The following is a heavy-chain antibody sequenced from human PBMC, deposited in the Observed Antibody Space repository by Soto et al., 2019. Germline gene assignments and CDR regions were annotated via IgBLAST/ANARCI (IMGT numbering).Heavy chain of an antibody. J-gene: IGHJ6*02. V-gene: IGHV4-30-4*01. CDR1: GGSSSSGDYY. CDR2: IYYSGST. Sequence: PSETLSLTCTVSGGSSSSGDYYWSWIRQPPGKGLEWIGYIYYSGSTYYNPYLKSRVTISVDTSKNQFSLKLSSVTAADTAVYYCARVRLLWFGELTDYYYYGMDVWGRGTTVTVSS. CDR3: ARVRLLWFGELTDYYYYGMDV. D-gene: IGHD3-10*01.